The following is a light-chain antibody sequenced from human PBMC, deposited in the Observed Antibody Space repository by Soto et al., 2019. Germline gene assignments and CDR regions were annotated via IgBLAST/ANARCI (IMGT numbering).Light chain of an antibody. V-gene: IGKV1-5*01. CDR3: QKYNTYPLT. Sequence: DIQMTQSPSTLSASVGDRVTITCRASQTISNWLAWYQQKPGKAPKVLIFDASPLDGGVPSRFSGRRSGTDFTLTISSLQPSDFATYYCQKYNTYPLTFGGGTKVEI. J-gene: IGKJ4*01. CDR2: DAS. CDR1: QTISNW.